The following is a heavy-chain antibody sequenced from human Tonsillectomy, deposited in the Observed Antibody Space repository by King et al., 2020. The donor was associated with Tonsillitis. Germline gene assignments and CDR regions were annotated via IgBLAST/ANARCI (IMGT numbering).Heavy chain of an antibody. D-gene: IGHD6-19*01. CDR2: IYYSGST. Sequence: VQLQESGPGLVKPSETLSLTCTVSGGSINSYYWGWIRQPPGKGLEWIGYIYYSGSTNYNPSLKSQVTISVDTSKDQFSLKLSSVTAADTAVYYCARVPPVAGNKYFFDYWGQGTLVTVSS. CDR1: GGSINSYY. CDR3: ARVPPVAGNKYFFDY. V-gene: IGHV4-59*01. J-gene: IGHJ4*02.